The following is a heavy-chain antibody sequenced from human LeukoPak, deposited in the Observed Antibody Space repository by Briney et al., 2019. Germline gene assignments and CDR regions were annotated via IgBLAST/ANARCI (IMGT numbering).Heavy chain of an antibody. D-gene: IGHD3-22*01. V-gene: IGHV4-4*07. CDR2: ISGSGST. CDR1: GGSISGYY. CDR3: ARGSSGSLPFDY. Sequence: PSETLSLTCTVSGGSISGYYWSWIRLPAGKGLEWVGRISGSGSTNYHPSLRSRVTMSVDTSKNQFSLKLSSVTAADTAMYYCARGSSGSLPFDYWGQGTLVTVSS. J-gene: IGHJ4*02.